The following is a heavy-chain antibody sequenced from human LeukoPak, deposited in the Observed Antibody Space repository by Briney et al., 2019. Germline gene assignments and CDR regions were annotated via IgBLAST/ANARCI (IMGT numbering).Heavy chain of an antibody. V-gene: IGHV3-23*01. Sequence: GGSLRLSCAASGFTLSNYAMNWVRQAPGKGLEWVSAISGSGGSTYYADSVKGRFTISRDNSKNTLYLQMNSLRAEDTAVYYCAKATIYYYDSSGYYFDYWGQGTLVTVSS. CDR2: ISGSGGST. CDR1: GFTLSNYA. CDR3: AKATIYYYDSSGYYFDY. J-gene: IGHJ4*02. D-gene: IGHD3-22*01.